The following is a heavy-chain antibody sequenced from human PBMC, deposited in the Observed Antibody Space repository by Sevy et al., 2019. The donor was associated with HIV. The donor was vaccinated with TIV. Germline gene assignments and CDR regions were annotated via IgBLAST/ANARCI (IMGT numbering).Heavy chain of an antibody. J-gene: IGHJ4*02. CDR3: ARSPNFMYYYDSSGHFDY. Sequence: ASVKVSCKASGYTFTSYGISWVRQAPGQGLEWMGWISAYNGNTNYAQKLQGRVTMTTDTSTSTAYMELRGLRSDDTAVYYCARSPNFMYYYDSSGHFDYWGQGTLVTVSS. CDR2: ISAYNGNT. D-gene: IGHD3-22*01. CDR1: GYTFTSYG. V-gene: IGHV1-18*01.